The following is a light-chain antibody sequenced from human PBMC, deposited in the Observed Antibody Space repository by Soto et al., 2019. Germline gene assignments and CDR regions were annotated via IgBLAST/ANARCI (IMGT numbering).Light chain of an antibody. Sequence: QSALTQPASVSGSPGQSISISCTGTSSDVVTYNLVSWYQQHPGKAPTVLIYEGTKRPSGVSNRFSASKSGNTASLFISGLQAEDEADYYCSSYTSDSSYVFGSGTKVTVL. CDR3: SSYTSDSSYV. CDR2: EGT. CDR1: SSDVVTYNL. J-gene: IGLJ1*01. V-gene: IGLV2-14*02.